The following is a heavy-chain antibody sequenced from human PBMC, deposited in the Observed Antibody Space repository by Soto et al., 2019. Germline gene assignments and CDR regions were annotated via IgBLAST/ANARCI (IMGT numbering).Heavy chain of an antibody. J-gene: IGHJ4*02. CDR3: ASNPGIAAASFDY. V-gene: IGHV4-59*01. CDR1: GGSISSYY. Sequence: SETLSLTCTVSGGSISSYYWSWIRQPPGKGLEWIGYIYYSGSTNYNPSLKSRVTISVDTSKNQFSLRLSSVTAADTAVYYCASNPGIAAASFDYWGQGTLVTVSS. CDR2: IYYSGST. D-gene: IGHD6-13*01.